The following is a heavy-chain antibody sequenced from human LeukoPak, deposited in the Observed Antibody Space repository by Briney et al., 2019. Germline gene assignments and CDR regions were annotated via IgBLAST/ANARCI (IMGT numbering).Heavy chain of an antibody. CDR3: ARDLLQLGHAFDI. CDR2: IYSGGST. V-gene: IGHV3-53*01. D-gene: IGHD1-1*01. CDR1: GFTFTIFG. J-gene: IGHJ3*02. Sequence: GGSLRLSCAASGFTFTIFGLNWVRQAPGKGLEWVSVIYSGGSTYYADSVKGRFTISRDNSKNTLYLQMNSLRAEDTAAYYCARDLLQLGHAFDIWGQGTMVTVSS.